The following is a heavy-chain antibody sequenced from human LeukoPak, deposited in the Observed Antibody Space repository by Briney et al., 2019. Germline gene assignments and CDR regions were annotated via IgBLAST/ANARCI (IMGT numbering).Heavy chain of an antibody. V-gene: IGHV3-30*03. D-gene: IGHD3-9*01. J-gene: IGHJ4*02. Sequence: GGSLRLSCAASGFTFSSYGMHWVRQAPGKGLEWVAVISYDGSNKYYADSVKGRFTISRDNSKNTLYLQMNSLRAEDTAVYYCAREDYDILTGVFDYWGQGTLVTVSS. CDR2: ISYDGSNK. CDR1: GFTFSSYG. CDR3: AREDYDILTGVFDY.